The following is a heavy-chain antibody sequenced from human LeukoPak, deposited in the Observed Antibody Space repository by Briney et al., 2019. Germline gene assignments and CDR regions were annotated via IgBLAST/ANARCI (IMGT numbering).Heavy chain of an antibody. CDR2: ISYDGNNR. CDR3: AKDALGFTYYYDSSGQPPYYFDY. V-gene: IGHV3-30*18. D-gene: IGHD3-22*01. J-gene: IGHJ4*02. Sequence: GGSLRLSCAASGFIFSNYGMHWVRQAPGRGLEWVAFISYDGNNRYYTDSVMGRFTISRDDSKNMVYLQMNSLRAEDTAVYYCAKDALGFTYYYDSSGQPPYYFDYWGQGTLVTVSS. CDR1: GFIFSNYG.